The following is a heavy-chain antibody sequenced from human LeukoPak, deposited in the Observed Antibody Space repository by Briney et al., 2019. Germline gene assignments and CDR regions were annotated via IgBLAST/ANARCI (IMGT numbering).Heavy chain of an antibody. CDR3: AKERIWFGELLPGY. V-gene: IGHV3-9*01. CDR1: GFTFASFA. J-gene: IGHJ4*02. Sequence: GGSLRLSCAASGFTFASFAMAWVRQAPGKGLEWVSGISWNSGSIGYADSVKGRFTISRDNAKNSLYLQMNSLRAEDTAVYYCAKERIWFGELLPGYWGQGTLVTVSS. D-gene: IGHD3-10*01. CDR2: ISWNSGSI.